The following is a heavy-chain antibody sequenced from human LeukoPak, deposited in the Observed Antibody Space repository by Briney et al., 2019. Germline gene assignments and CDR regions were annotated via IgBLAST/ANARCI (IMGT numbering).Heavy chain of an antibody. Sequence: ASVKVSCKASGYTFTGYDINWVRQATGQGLEWMGWMNPNSGNTGYAQKFQGRVTMTRNTSISTAYMELSSLRSEDTAVYYCLTYYYDSSGFDYWGQGTLVTVSS. CDR3: LTYYYDSSGFDY. CDR1: GYTFTGYD. V-gene: IGHV1-8*01. CDR2: MNPNSGNT. D-gene: IGHD3-22*01. J-gene: IGHJ4*02.